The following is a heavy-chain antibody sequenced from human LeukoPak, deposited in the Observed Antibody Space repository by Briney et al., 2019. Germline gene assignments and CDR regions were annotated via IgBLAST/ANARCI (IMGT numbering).Heavy chain of an antibody. V-gene: IGHV3-48*02. CDR2: SSGSSSEV. CDR1: GFTFSSYS. CDR3: ARDLGWLIQGNFDC. J-gene: IGHJ4*02. D-gene: IGHD6-19*01. Sequence: GGSLRLSCAASGFTFSSYSMNWVRQAPGKGLEWISYSSGSSSEVSYADSVKGRVVISRDNAKNSLYLQMNSLRDEDTAVYYCARDLGWLIQGNFDCWGQGTLVTVS.